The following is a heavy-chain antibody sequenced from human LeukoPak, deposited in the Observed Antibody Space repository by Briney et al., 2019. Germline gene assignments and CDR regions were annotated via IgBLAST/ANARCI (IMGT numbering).Heavy chain of an antibody. D-gene: IGHD2-15*01. V-gene: IGHV4-59*01. CDR3: ARDYCSGGSCYVDY. CDR2: IYYSGST. Sequence: KPSETLSLTCTVSGGSISSYYWSWIRQPPGKGLEWIGYIYYSGSTNYNPSLKSRVTISVDTSKNQFSLKLSSVTAADTAVYYCARDYCSGGSCYVDYWGQGTLVTVSS. J-gene: IGHJ4*02. CDR1: GGSISSYY.